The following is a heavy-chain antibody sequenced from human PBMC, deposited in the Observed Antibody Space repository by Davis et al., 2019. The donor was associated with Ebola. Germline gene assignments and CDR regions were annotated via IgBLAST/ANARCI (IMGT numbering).Heavy chain of an antibody. Sequence: MPSDPLSLTCSLSGDSISSGSYYWGWIRQPPGRGLEWIGTIFYSGSTYYNSSLQSRVTISLATSKTQFYLTVSSVTAADAAIYYCVRHGGQPGPATQQSYGMDVWGQGTTVTVSS. CDR1: GDSISSGSYY. CDR2: IFYSGST. V-gene: IGHV4-39*01. CDR3: VRHGGQPGPATQQSYGMDV. J-gene: IGHJ6*02. D-gene: IGHD2-15*01.